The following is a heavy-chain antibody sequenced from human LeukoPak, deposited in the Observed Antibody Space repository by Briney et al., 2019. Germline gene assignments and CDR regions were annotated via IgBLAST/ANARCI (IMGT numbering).Heavy chain of an antibody. CDR1: GYRFPNFW. CDR3: ARLAVAGTYY. Sequence: GESLKISCQDSGYRFPNFWLTWVRQLPGKGLEWMGRIDPSDSFINYNPSFQGHVTISADKSISTAYLQWSSLKASDTAMYYCARLAVAGTYYWGQGTLVTVSS. D-gene: IGHD6-19*01. V-gene: IGHV5-10-1*01. J-gene: IGHJ4*02. CDR2: IDPSDSFI.